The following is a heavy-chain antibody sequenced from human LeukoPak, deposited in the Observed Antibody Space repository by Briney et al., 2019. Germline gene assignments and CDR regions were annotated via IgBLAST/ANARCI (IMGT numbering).Heavy chain of an antibody. D-gene: IGHD6-19*01. CDR2: ISSSGSTI. V-gene: IGHV3-48*03. CDR1: GFTFSSYE. Sequence: GGSLRLSCAASGFTFSSYEMNWVRQAPGKGLEWVSYISSSGSTIYYADSVKGRFTISRDNAKNTLYLQMNSLRAEDTAVYYCAREEQWLVLNYYYGTDVWGKGTTVTVSS. J-gene: IGHJ6*04. CDR3: AREEQWLVLNYYYGTDV.